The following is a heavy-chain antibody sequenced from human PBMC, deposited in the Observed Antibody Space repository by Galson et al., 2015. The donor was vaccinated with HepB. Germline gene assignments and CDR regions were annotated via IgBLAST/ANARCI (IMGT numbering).Heavy chain of an antibody. V-gene: IGHV4-30-2*01. J-gene: IGHJ4*02. Sequence: LSLTCAVSGDSISSGGYSWNWIRQPPGKGLEWIGYTYHSGTTYYNPSLRSRATISVDTSKNQFSLELSSVTAADTAVYYCARSSGVAGTDYWGQGTLVTVSS. D-gene: IGHD1-20*01. CDR1: GDSISSGGYS. CDR2: TYHSGTT. CDR3: ARSSGVAGTDY.